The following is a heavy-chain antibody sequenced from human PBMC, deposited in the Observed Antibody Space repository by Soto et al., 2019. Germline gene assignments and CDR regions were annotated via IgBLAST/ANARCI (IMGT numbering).Heavy chain of an antibody. CDR1: GFTFDDYT. J-gene: IGHJ4*02. CDR3: AKDGNSGSYYLFDY. D-gene: IGHD1-26*01. CDR2: ISWDGGST. V-gene: IGHV3-43*01. Sequence: GGSLRLSCVASGFTFDDYTMHWVRQAPGKGLEWVSLISWDGGSTYYADSVKGRFTISRDNSKNSLYLQMNSLRTEDTALYYCAKDGNSGSYYLFDYWGQGTLVTVSS.